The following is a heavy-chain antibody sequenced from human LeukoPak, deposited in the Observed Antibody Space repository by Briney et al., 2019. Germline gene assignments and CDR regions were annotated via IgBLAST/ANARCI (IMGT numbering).Heavy chain of an antibody. CDR2: IYYSGTI. Sequence: PSETLSLTCSVSGVSISSYYWSWIRQPPGKGLGWIGYIYYSGTINYNPSLMSRVTISVDTSKDQFSLKLSSVTAADTAVYYCARAWAADYFDFWGQGALVTVSS. J-gene: IGHJ4*02. CDR1: GVSISSYY. CDR3: ARAWAADYFDF. V-gene: IGHV4-59*01.